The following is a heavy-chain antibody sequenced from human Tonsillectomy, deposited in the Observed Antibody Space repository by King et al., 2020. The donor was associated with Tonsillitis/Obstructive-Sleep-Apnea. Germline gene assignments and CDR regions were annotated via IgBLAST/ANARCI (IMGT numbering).Heavy chain of an antibody. V-gene: IGHV3-33*01. J-gene: IGHJ3*02. CDR2: IWYDGSNK. CDR3: ARGPYCSGGGCAFPGVSDALDI. Sequence: VQLVESGGGVVQPGRSLRLSCAASGFTFSSYGMHWVRQAPGKGLEWVAVIWYDGSNKYYADSVKGRFTISRDNSKNTLYLQMNSLRAEDTAVYYCARGPYCSGGGCAFPGVSDALDIWGQGTMVTVSS. CDR1: GFTFSSYG. D-gene: IGHD2-15*01.